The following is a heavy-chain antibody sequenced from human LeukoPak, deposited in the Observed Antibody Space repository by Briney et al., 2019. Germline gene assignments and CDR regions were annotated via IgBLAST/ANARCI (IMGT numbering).Heavy chain of an antibody. CDR1: GDSVSSNSAA. J-gene: IGHJ4*02. Sequence: HSQTLSLTCAISGDSVSSNSAAWNWVRQSPSRGLEWLGRTYYRSKCYSGYAVSVKSRITINPDTSKNQFSLHLNSVTPEDTAVYYCARTLDGYIDYWGQGTLVTVSS. D-gene: IGHD3-22*01. V-gene: IGHV6-1*01. CDR2: TYYRSKCYS. CDR3: ARTLDGYIDY.